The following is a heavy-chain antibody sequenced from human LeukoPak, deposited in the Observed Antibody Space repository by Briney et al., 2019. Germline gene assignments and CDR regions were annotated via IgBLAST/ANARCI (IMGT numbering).Heavy chain of an antibody. CDR2: ISFSGDNT. J-gene: IGHJ5*02. CDR3: AKARGFCSGGSCYNPFDP. V-gene: IGHV3-23*01. CDR1: GFTFRDSA. Sequence: GGSLRLSCAASGFTFRDSAMSWVRQAPGKGLEWVSLISFSGDNTYYTDSVKGRFTISRDNSKDTLYLQMNSLRAEDTAVYYCAKARGFCSGGSCYNPFDPWGQGTLVTVSS. D-gene: IGHD2-15*01.